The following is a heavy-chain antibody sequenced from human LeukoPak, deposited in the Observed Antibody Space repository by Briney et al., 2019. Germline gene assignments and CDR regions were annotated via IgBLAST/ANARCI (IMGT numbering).Heavy chain of an antibody. CDR3: AKGTFRGVIAHFDY. J-gene: IGHJ4*02. CDR2: ISDSGGST. CDR1: GFTFSSYA. V-gene: IGHV3-23*01. D-gene: IGHD3-10*01. Sequence: GGSERLSCAASGFTFSSYAMSWVRQAPGKGLEWVSGISDSGGSTYYADSVRGRFTISRDNSKNTVYLQMNSLRAEDTAVYYCAKGTFRGVIAHFDYWGQGTIVSVSS.